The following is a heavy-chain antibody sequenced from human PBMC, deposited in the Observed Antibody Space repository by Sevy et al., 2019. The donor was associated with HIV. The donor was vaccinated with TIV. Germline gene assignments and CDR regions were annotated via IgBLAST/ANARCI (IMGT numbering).Heavy chain of an antibody. D-gene: IGHD2-2*01. CDR3: AKELGYCSSTSCSKYGNYFDY. Sequence: GGSLRLSCAASGFTFSSYGMHWVRQAPGKGLEWVAFIRYDGSNKYYADSVKGRFTISRDNSKNTLYLQMNSLRAEDTAVYYCAKELGYCSSTSCSKYGNYFDYWGQRTLVTVSS. CDR1: GFTFSSYG. J-gene: IGHJ4*02. V-gene: IGHV3-30*02. CDR2: IRYDGSNK.